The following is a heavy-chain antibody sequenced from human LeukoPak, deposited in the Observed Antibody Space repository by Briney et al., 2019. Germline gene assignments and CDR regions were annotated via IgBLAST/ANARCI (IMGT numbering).Heavy chain of an antibody. Sequence: ASVKVSCKASGYTFTGYYMHWVRQAPGQGLEWMGRINPNSGGTNYAQKFQGRVTMTRDTSISTAYMELSRLRSDDTAVYYCARVGATTLGWFDPWGQGTLVTVSS. V-gene: IGHV1-2*06. CDR1: GYTFTGYY. J-gene: IGHJ5*02. CDR3: ARVGATTLGWFDP. D-gene: IGHD1-26*01. CDR2: INPNSGGT.